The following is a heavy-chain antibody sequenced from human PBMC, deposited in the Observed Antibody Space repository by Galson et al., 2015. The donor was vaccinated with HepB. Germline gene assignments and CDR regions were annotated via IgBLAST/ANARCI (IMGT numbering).Heavy chain of an antibody. J-gene: IGHJ4*02. CDR3: TTPYSGSYYIS. D-gene: IGHD1-26*01. CDR2: IKSKTDGGTT. CDR1: GFTFSNAW. V-gene: IGHV3-15*01. Sequence: SLRLSCAASGFTFSNAWMSWVRQAPGKGLEWVGRIKSKTDGGTTDYAAPVKGRFTISRDDSKNTLYLQMNSLKTEDTAVYYCTTPYSGSYYISWGQGTLVTVSS.